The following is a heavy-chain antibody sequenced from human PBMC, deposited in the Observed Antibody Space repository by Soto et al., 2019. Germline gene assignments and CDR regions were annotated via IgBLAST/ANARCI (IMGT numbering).Heavy chain of an antibody. D-gene: IGHD3-22*01. J-gene: IGHJ4*02. V-gene: IGHV3-23*01. CDR1: GFTFSSYA. CDR3: AKNTYDSSDYYLVY. Sequence: GGSLRLSCAASGFTFSSYAMSWVRQAPGKGLEWVSAISGSGGSTYYADSVKGRFTISRDNSKNTLYLQMNSLRAEDTAVYYCAKNTYDSSDYYLVYWGQGTLVTVSS. CDR2: ISGSGGST.